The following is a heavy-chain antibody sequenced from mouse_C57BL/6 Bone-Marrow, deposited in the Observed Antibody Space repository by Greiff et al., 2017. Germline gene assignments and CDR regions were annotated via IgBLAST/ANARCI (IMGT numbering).Heavy chain of an antibody. D-gene: IGHD1-1*01. CDR1: GYAFTNYL. J-gene: IGHJ3*01. CDR3: ASHGYYGSSPWFAY. Sequence: QVKLQESGAELVRPGTSVKVSCKASGYAFTNYLIECVKQRPGQGLEWIGVINPGSGGTNYNEKFKGKATLTADKSSSTAYMQLSSLTSEDSAVYFCASHGYYGSSPWFAYWGQGTLVTVSA. V-gene: IGHV1-54*01. CDR2: INPGSGGT.